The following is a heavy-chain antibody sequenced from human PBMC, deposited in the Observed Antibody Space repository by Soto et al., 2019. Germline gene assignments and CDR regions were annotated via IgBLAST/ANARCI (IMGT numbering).Heavy chain of an antibody. CDR1: GFTFSSYA. J-gene: IGHJ4*02. D-gene: IGHD5-18*01. CDR2: ISGSDGRT. V-gene: IGHV3-23*01. Sequence: GGSLRLSCAASGFTFSSYAMSWVRQAPGKGLEWVSTISGSDGRTYSTDSVKGRFTISRDNSRNTAYLQMNSLRVEDTAVYYCAKGVSQYTPLALFDDWGRGTLVTVSS. CDR3: AKGVSQYTPLALFDD.